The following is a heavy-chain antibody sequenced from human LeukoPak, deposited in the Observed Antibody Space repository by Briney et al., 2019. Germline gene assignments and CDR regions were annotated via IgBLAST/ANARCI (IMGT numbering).Heavy chain of an antibody. Sequence: SETLSLTCTVSGASISSYYWSWIRQPPGRGLEWIGYTHYSGTTDYNPSLRSRPTISVDTSKNQFSLKLASVTAADTAMYYCLTVDTTMGVDYWGQGTLVTVSS. V-gene: IGHV4-59*08. J-gene: IGHJ4*02. D-gene: IGHD5-18*01. CDR2: THYSGTT. CDR1: GASISSYY. CDR3: LTVDTTMGVDY.